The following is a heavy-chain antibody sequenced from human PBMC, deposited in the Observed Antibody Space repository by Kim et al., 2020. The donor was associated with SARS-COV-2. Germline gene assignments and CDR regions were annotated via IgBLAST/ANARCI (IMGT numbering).Heavy chain of an antibody. D-gene: IGHD3-16*01. CDR3: AREGYASGTMGDLDD. CDR1: GFTFSSYA. J-gene: IGHJ4*01. CDR2: TSSDGSII. Sequence: GGSLRLSCLASGFTFSSYAMSWIRQAPGKGPEWVAVTSSDGSIIYYADSVKGRFTISRANSRNTLYLDMDSLSAQDTAIYYCAREGYASGTMGDLDDWG. V-gene: IGHV3-30*04.